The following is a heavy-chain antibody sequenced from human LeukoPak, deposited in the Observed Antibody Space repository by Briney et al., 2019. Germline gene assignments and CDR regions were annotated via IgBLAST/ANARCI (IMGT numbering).Heavy chain of an antibody. D-gene: IGHD6-13*01. CDR2: ITSGRSST. CDR1: GFSFSNSN. V-gene: IGHV3-21*01. CDR3: ARDSWWGSSRLFDS. J-gene: IGHJ4*02. Sequence: PGGSLRLSCTASGFSFSNSNMNWVRQAPGKGLEWVSSITSGRSSTYYADSVKGRFTISRDNEKNTLYLQMYSLRAEDTALCYCARDSWWGSSRLFDSWGQGTLVSVSS.